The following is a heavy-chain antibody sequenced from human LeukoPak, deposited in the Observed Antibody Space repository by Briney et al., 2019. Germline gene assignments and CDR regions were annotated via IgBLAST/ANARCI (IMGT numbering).Heavy chain of an antibody. CDR1: GFIFSSYA. V-gene: IGHV3-64*01. J-gene: IGHJ4*02. CDR3: ARGSSSWSFNGAFDY. CDR2: ISSNGGTT. Sequence: GGSLRLSCAASGFIFSSYAMHWVRQAPGKGLDYVSAISSNGGTTYYANSVKGRFTISRDNSKNTLYLQMGSLRAEDMAVYYCARGSSSWSFNGAFDYWGQGTLVTVSS. D-gene: IGHD6-13*01.